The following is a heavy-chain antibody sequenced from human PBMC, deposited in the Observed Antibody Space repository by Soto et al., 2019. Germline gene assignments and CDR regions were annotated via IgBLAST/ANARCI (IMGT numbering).Heavy chain of an antibody. D-gene: IGHD5-12*01. V-gene: IGHV3-23*01. CDR2: ISGSGGST. CDR1: GFTFSSYA. CDR3: AKVKRGYEYFDY. Sequence: EVQLLESGGGLVQPGGSLRLSCAASGFTFSSYAMSWVRQAPGKGLEWVSAISGSGGSTYYADSVKGRFTISRDNSKNTLYLQMNRLRAEDTAVYYCAKVKRGYEYFDYWGQGTLVTVSS. J-gene: IGHJ4*02.